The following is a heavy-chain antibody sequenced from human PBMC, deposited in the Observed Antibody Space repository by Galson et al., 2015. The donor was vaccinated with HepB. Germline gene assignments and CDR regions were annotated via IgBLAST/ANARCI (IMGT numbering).Heavy chain of an antibody. J-gene: IGHJ6*02. D-gene: IGHD2-21*02. CDR1: GGSIRNYY. V-gene: IGHV4-59*08. Sequence: ETLSLTCSVSGGSIRNYYWSWIRQPPGKGLEWIGYIYYTGTTSYNPSFKSRVTISVETSKNQFSLKLRSVTAADTAVYYCVGGDFEYYNNGMDVWGQGTTVTVSS. CDR3: VGGDFEYYNNGMDV. CDR2: IYYTGTT.